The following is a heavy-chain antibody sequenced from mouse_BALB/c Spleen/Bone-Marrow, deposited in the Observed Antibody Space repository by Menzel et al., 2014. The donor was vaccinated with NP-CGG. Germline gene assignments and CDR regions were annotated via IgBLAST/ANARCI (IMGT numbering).Heavy chain of an antibody. J-gene: IGHJ2*01. CDR1: GFSLTNYG. D-gene: IGHD2-14*01. CDR2: IWSGGST. CDR3: AKKPTIGTIGY. Sequence: QVQLKQSGPGLVQPSQSLSITCTVSGFSLTNYGEHWVRQSPGKGLEWLGVIWSGGSTDYNAAFISRLTISEDNSKSQVFFKMNSLQANDTAIYYCAKKPTIGTIGYWGQGTTLTVSS. V-gene: IGHV2-2*02.